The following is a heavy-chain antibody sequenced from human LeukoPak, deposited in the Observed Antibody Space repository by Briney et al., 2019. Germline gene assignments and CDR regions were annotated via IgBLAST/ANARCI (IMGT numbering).Heavy chain of an antibody. CDR1: GFPVRSRY. J-gene: IGHJ4*02. V-gene: IGHV3-53*01. D-gene: IGHD3-3*01. CDR2: IYSGGTT. CDR3: ASLEGGPSDGR. Sequence: PGGSLRLSCEVSGFPVRSRYMTWVRQPPGKGLECVAVIYSGGTTYHFDSVEGRFTISRDISKSTMYLEMNNLRVEDTAIYYCASLEGGPSDGRWGQGTLVTVSS.